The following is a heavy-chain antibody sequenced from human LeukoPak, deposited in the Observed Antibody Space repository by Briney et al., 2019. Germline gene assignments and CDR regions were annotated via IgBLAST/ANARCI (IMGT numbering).Heavy chain of an antibody. Sequence: GGSLRLSCAASGFTFSSYGMSWVRQAPGKGLEWVSAISGSGGSTYYADSVKGRFTISRDNSKNTLYLQMNSLRAEDTAVYYCAKSHSEGYYFWSYWGQGTLVTVSS. J-gene: IGHJ4*02. CDR2: ISGSGGST. D-gene: IGHD3-3*01. CDR1: GFTFSSYG. V-gene: IGHV3-23*01. CDR3: AKSHSEGYYFWSY.